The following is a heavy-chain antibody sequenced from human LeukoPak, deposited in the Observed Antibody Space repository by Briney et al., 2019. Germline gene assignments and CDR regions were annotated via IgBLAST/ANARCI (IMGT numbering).Heavy chain of an antibody. Sequence: ASVKVSCKASGYTFTSYYMHWVRQAPGQGLEWLGWINPNSGGTNNAQKFQGRVTLTSDSSISTAYMELSSLTSDDTAVYYCARIAVAGTSREDWFDPWGQGTLVTVSS. CDR3: ARIAVAGTSREDWFDP. J-gene: IGHJ5*02. CDR2: INPNSGGT. D-gene: IGHD6-19*01. CDR1: GYTFTSYY. V-gene: IGHV1-2*02.